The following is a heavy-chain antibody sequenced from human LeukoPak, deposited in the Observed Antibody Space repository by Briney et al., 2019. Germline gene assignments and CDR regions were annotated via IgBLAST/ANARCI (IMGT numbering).Heavy chain of an antibody. Sequence: GGSLRLSCAASGFTFNSYVMHWVRQTPGKGLEWVAGTSYDGSNKYYADSVKGRFTISRDNSKNTLYLQMNSLRTEDTAVYYCARDAGIRYYYDSSAYYPDDYWGQGTLVTVSS. CDR2: TSYDGSNK. CDR1: GFTFNSYV. J-gene: IGHJ4*02. V-gene: IGHV3-30-3*01. CDR3: ARDAGIRYYYDSSAYYPDDY. D-gene: IGHD3-22*01.